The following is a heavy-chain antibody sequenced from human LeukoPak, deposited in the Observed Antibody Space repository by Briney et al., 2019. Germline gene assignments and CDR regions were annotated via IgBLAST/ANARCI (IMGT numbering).Heavy chain of an antibody. CDR2: IGAYNGDT. V-gene: IGHV1-18*04. CDR3: ARDGPPWSDALQI. CDR1: GYSFNSDG. Sequence: ASLKVSCKASGYSFNSDGISWVRQAPGQGLEWMGWIGAYNGDTKFAQKFQGRVTMSTDTSTSTAYMELTSLSSDDTAVYYCARDGPPWSDALQIWGRGTLVTVSS. J-gene: IGHJ3*02. D-gene: IGHD2-8*02.